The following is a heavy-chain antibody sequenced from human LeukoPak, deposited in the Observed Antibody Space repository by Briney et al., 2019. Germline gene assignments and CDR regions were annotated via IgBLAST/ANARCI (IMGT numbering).Heavy chain of an antibody. D-gene: IGHD3-22*01. Sequence: GASVKVSCKASGYTFTNYYIHWVRQAPGQGLECMGIINPSGGSTSYAQKFQGRVTMTRDMSTSTVYMELSSLRSEDTAVYYCARVGYYDSSGYSPVHSYWGQGTLVTVSS. J-gene: IGHJ4*02. CDR3: ARVGYYDSSGYSPVHSY. V-gene: IGHV1-46*01. CDR1: GYTFTNYY. CDR2: INPSGGST.